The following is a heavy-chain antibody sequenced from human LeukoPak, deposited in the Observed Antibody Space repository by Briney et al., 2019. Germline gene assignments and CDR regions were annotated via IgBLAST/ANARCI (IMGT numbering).Heavy chain of an antibody. V-gene: IGHV3-30*02. CDR2: IRYDGRIK. D-gene: IGHD6-13*01. CDR1: GFTFSAYG. J-gene: IGHJ5*02. CDR3: ARNRAAAGDWLDP. Sequence: GGCLRISCAASGFTFSAYGVHWVRQAPGKGLEWVAFIRYDGRIKNYADSVKGRFTISRDNSKNTLYLQMNSLTTEDTSLYYCARNRAAAGDWLDPWGQGTLVIVSS.